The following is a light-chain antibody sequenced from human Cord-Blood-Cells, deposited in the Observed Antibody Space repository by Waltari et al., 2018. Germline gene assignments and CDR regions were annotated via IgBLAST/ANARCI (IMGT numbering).Light chain of an antibody. CDR2: DAS. V-gene: IGKV3-11*01. CDR1: QSVSSH. J-gene: IGKJ3*01. CDR3: QQRINWPLT. Sequence: EIVLTQSTATPSLSPGARATLYCRVSQSVSSHLTWYQQKPGQAPRLLIYDASNRATGIPARFSASGSGTDFTLTISRLEPGAFAVYYCQQRINWPLTFGPGTKVDI.